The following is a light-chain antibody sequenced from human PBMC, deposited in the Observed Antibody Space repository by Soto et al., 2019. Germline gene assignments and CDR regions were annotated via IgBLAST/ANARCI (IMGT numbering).Light chain of an antibody. CDR3: QQSYSSRP. CDR2: TAS. CDR1: QSISSY. J-gene: IGKJ1*01. Sequence: DIQMTQSPSSLSASVGDRVTITCRASQSISSYLNWYQQKPGKAPKLLIYTASSLQSGVPSRFSGSGSGTVFTLTISSLQPEDFATYFCQQSYSSRPFGQGTKVEIK. V-gene: IGKV1-39*01.